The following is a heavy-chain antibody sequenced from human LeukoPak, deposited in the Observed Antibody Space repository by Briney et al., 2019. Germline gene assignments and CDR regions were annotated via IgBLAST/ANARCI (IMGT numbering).Heavy chain of an antibody. CDR2: ISSSSSYT. CDR1: GFTFSDYY. Sequence: GGSLRLSCAASGFTFSDYYMSWIRQAPGKGLEWVPYISSSSSYTNYADSVKGRFTISRDNAKNSLYLQMNSLRAEDTAVYYCAPGTYSYGYLFDYWGQGTLVTVSS. D-gene: IGHD5-18*01. J-gene: IGHJ4*02. CDR3: APGTYSYGYLFDY. V-gene: IGHV3-11*06.